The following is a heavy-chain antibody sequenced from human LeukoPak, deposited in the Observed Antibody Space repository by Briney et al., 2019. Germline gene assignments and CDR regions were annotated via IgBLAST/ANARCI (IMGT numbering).Heavy chain of an antibody. CDR2: IYYSGST. V-gene: IGHV4-61*01. CDR1: GGSVSSGSYY. Sequence: SETLSLTCTVSGGSVSSGSYYWNWIRQPPGKGLEWIGYIYYSGSTNHNPSLKSRVTISVDTSKNQFSLKLSSVTAADTAVYYCARGVFYYDTSGRGYYFDYWGQGTLVTVSS. CDR3: ARGVFYYDTSGRGYYFDY. D-gene: IGHD3-22*01. J-gene: IGHJ4*02.